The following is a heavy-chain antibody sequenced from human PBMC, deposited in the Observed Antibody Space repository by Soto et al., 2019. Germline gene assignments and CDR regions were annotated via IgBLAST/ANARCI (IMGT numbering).Heavy chain of an antibody. V-gene: IGHV4-34*01. CDR3: ARGGIVVVTAIRRRTQGIDY. Sequence: PSETLSLTCAGYGGSFSGYYWRWIRQPPGKGLEWIGEINHSGSTNYNPSLKSRVTISVDTSKNQFSLKLSSVTAADTAVYYCARGGIVVVTAIRRRTQGIDYWGQGTLVTVS. D-gene: IGHD2-21*02. CDR2: INHSGST. J-gene: IGHJ4*02. CDR1: GGSFSGYY.